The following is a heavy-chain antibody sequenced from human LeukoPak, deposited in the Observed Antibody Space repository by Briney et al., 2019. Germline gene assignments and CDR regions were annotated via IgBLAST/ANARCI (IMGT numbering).Heavy chain of an antibody. CDR3: ARDPGGDQLQWYFDL. J-gene: IGHJ2*01. CDR2: IWYDGSNK. V-gene: IGHV3-33*01. Sequence: GGSLRPSCAASGFTFSSYGMHWVRQAPGKGLEWVAVIWYDGSNKYYADSVKGRFTISRDNSKNTLYLQMNSLRAEDTAVYYCARDPGGDQLQWYFDLWGRGTLVTVSS. CDR1: GFTFSSYG. D-gene: IGHD2-2*01.